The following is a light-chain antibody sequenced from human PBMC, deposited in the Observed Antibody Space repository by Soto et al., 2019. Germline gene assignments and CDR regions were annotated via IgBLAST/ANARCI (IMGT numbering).Light chain of an antibody. J-gene: IGKJ1*01. CDR2: AAS. CDR1: QSISSY. CDR3: QQRYSTPRT. Sequence: DIQMTQPPSSLSSSVGDRVTITCRASQSISSYLNWYQQKPGKAPKLLIYAASSLQSGVPSRFSGSVSGTEFTLTISSLQPEDFATYYCQQRYSTPRTFGQGTKVEIK. V-gene: IGKV1-39*01.